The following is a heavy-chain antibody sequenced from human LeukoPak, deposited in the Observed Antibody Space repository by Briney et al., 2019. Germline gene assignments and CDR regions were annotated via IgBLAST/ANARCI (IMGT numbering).Heavy chain of an antibody. CDR1: GFTFSSYA. D-gene: IGHD2-15*01. V-gene: IGHV3-23*01. J-gene: IGHJ4*02. CDR2: ITESGGRT. Sequence: GGSLRLSCAASGFTFSSYAMSWVRQAPGTGLEWISSITESGGRTYYADSVKGRLTISRDNSKNTLYLQMNSLRAEDTAVYYCAKGQCSGGSCYGTENWGQGTLVTVSS. CDR3: AKGQCSGGSCYGTEN.